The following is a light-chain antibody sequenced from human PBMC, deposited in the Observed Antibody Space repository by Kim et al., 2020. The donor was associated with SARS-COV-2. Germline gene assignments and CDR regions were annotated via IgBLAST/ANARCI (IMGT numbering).Light chain of an antibody. J-gene: IGLJ2*01. V-gene: IGLV2-14*04. CDR2: DGS. CDR1: SRDVGGYNY. CDR3: SSYTSSSTVV. Sequence: GQPITISCTGTSRDVGGYNYVSWYQQHPGKAPKLMIYDGSKRPSGVSNRFSGSKSGNTASLTISGLQAEDEADYYCSSYTSSSTVVFGGGTQLTVL.